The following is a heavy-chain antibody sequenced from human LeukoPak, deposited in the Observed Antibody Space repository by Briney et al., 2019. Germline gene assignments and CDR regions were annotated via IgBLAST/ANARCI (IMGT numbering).Heavy chain of an antibody. D-gene: IGHD3-3*01. V-gene: IGHV3-74*01. CDR1: GFDFSSNW. CDR2: IKGDGIST. J-gene: IGHJ4*02. Sequence: GGSLRLSCAASGFDFSSNWMHWVRHAPGQGLVRVSRIKGDGISTNYADSVKGRFTISRDIAKNTLYLQMNSLRAEDTGVYYCAKDHYWSIDYWGRGTLVTVSS. CDR3: AKDHYWSIDY.